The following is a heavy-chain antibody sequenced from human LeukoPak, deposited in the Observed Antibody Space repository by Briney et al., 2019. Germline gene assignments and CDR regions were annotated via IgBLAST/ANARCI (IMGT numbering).Heavy chain of an antibody. J-gene: IGHJ6*03. V-gene: IGHV4-4*07. Sequence: ESGPTLVNPSETLSLTCTVSGGSISSYYWSWIRQPAGKGLEWIGRIYTSGGTNYNPSPQMRVTMSVDTSKNQFSLKLSSVPAADTAVYYCARTSGYPPYYYYMDVWGKRTTVTVSS. CDR3: ARTSGYPPYYYYMDV. CDR2: IYTSGGT. D-gene: IGHD3-22*01. CDR1: GGSISSYY.